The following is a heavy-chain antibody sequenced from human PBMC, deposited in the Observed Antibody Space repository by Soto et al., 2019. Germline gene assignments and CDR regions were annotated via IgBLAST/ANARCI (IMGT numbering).Heavy chain of an antibody. CDR2: ISSSSSTI. Sequence: GGSLRLPCAASGFTFSSYSMNWVRQAPGKGLEWVSYISSSSSTIYYADSVKGRFTISRDNAKNSLYLQMNSLRDEDTAVYYCARDNLGSSYYGMDVWGQGTTVTVSS. V-gene: IGHV3-48*02. CDR1: GFTFSSYS. J-gene: IGHJ6*02. CDR3: ARDNLGSSYYGMDV. D-gene: IGHD7-27*01.